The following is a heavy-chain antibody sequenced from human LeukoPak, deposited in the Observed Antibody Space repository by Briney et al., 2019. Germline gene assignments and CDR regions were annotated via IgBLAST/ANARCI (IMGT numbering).Heavy chain of an antibody. Sequence: PGGSLRLSCAASGFTVSDIYITWVRQSPGKGLEWVSLIHSGGNTYYADSVNGRFTISRDNSKNTLYLQMNSLTVEDTAVYYCAREVGTSPGLDNWGQGTQVTVSS. CDR3: AREVGTSPGLDN. D-gene: IGHD2-2*01. CDR1: GFTVSDIY. J-gene: IGHJ4*02. CDR2: IHSGGNT. V-gene: IGHV3-66*02.